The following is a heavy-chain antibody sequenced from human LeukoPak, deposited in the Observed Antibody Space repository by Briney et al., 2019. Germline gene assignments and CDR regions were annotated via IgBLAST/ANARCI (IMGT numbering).Heavy chain of an antibody. V-gene: IGHV4-39*07. CDR3: ARDLGYYGSGRSHGAFDI. D-gene: IGHD3-10*01. J-gene: IGHJ3*02. CDR2: IYHSGST. Sequence: KSSETLSLTCTVSGGSISSSSYYWGWIRQPPGKGLEWIGSIYHSGSTYYNPSLKSRVTISVDTSKNQFSLKLSSVTAADTAVYYCARDLGYYGSGRSHGAFDIWGQGTMVTVSS. CDR1: GGSISSSSYY.